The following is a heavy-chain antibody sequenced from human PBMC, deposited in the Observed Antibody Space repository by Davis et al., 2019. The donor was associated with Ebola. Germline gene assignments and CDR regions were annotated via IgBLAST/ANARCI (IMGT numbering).Heavy chain of an antibody. J-gene: IGHJ4*02. Sequence: ASVKVSCKASGYTFTSYDINWVRQATGQGLEWMGWMNPNSGNTGYAQKFQGRVTITRNTSISTAYMELSNLRSEDTAVYYCARGGITMVRGAPPTGNFDYWGQGTLVTVSS. CDR2: MNPNSGNT. CDR1: GYTFTSYD. D-gene: IGHD3-10*01. V-gene: IGHV1-8*03. CDR3: ARGGITMVRGAPPTGNFDY.